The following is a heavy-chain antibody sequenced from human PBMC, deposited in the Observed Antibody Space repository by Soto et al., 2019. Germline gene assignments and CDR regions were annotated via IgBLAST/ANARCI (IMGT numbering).Heavy chain of an antibody. J-gene: IGHJ6*02. CDR2: IDSSTKYT. CDR1: GVTFRDYY. Sequence: QVQLVESGGGLVRPGGSLRLSCEASGVTFRDYYMTWFRQAPGKGLEWLSYIDSSTKYTNYADSVKGRFTISRDNALYLQMNSLRADDTAVYYCAREYYYTMDVWGQGTMVTVSS. V-gene: IGHV3-11*05. CDR3: AREYYYTMDV.